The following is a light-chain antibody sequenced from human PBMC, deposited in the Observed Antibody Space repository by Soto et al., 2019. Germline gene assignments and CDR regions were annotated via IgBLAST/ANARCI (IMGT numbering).Light chain of an antibody. Sequence: QSALTQPASVSGSPGQSITISCTGTSSDVGSYNLVSWYQQHPGKAPKLMIYEGSKRPSGVSNRFSGSKSGNTASLTISGLQAEDEADYYCCSYAGRSIHVLFGRGTQLTVL. CDR3: CSYAGRSIHVL. CDR2: EGS. V-gene: IGLV2-23*01. CDR1: SSDVGSYNL. J-gene: IGLJ7*01.